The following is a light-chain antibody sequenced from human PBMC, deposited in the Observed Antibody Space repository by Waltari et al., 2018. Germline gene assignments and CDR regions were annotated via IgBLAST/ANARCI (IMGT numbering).Light chain of an antibody. J-gene: IGKJ1*01. V-gene: IGKV4-1*01. CDR3: QQYLSTPPT. Sequence: DIVMTQSPGSLAVSLGERATIHCKSSQSVLYSSNNKNYLAWYQQKPGQPPKLLIYWASTRESGVPDRFSGSGSGTDFTLTISSLQAEDVAVYYCQQYLSTPPTFGQGTKVEIK. CDR1: QSVLYSSNNKNY. CDR2: WAS.